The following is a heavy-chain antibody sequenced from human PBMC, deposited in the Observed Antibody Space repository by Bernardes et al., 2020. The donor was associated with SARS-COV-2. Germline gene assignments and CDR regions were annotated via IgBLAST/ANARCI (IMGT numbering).Heavy chain of an antibody. CDR2: MNPNSGNT. CDR1: GYTFTSYD. V-gene: IGHV1-8*01. Sequence: ASVKVSCKASGYTFTSYDINWVRQATGQGLEWMGWMNPNSGNTGYAQKFQGRVTMTRNTSISTAYMELSSLRSEDTAVYYCTALPYYYYGMDVWGQGTTVTVSS. D-gene: IGHD2-21*02. J-gene: IGHJ6*02. CDR3: TALPYYYYGMDV.